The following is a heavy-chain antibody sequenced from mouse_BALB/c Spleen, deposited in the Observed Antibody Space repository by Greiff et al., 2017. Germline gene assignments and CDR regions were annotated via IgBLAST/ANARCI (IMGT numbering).Heavy chain of an antibody. J-gene: IGHJ4*01. CDR3: ARRGLPYAMDY. CDR2: ISSGGST. V-gene: IGHV5-6-5*01. D-gene: IGHD2-2*01. Sequence: EVKLEESGGGLVKPGGSLKLSCAASGFTFSSYAMSWVRQTPEKRLEWVASISSGGSTYYPDSVKGRFTISRDNARNILYLQMSSLRSEDTAMYYCARRGLPYAMDYWGQGTSVTVSS. CDR1: GFTFSSYA.